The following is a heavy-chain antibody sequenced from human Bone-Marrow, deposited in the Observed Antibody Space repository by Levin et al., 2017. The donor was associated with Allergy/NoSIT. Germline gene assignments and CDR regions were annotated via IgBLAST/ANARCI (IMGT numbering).Heavy chain of an antibody. CDR3: AREGYSSSCPDY. Sequence: GESLKISCAASGFTFSSYWMSWVRQAPGKGLEWVANIKQDGSEKYYVDSVKGRFTISRDNAKNSLYLQMNSLRAEDTAVYYCAREGYSSSCPDYWGQGTLVTVSS. J-gene: IGHJ4*02. D-gene: IGHD6-13*01. CDR2: IKQDGSEK. V-gene: IGHV3-7*01. CDR1: GFTFSSYW.